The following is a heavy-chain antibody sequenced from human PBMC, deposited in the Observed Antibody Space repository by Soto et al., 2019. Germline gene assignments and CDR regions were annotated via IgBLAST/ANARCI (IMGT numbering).Heavy chain of an antibody. CDR3: ATVRGYRQDFDAFDI. J-gene: IGHJ3*02. D-gene: IGHD3-16*02. Sequence: QVQLVESGGGVVQPGRSLRLSCVASGFSFSNYAMHWVRQAPGKGLEWVAIISYDGSNKYYADSVKGRFTISRDNSKNTLYLQRNDLRTEETAVYYCATVRGYRQDFDAFDIWGQGTMVTVSS. V-gene: IGHV3-30-3*01. CDR2: ISYDGSNK. CDR1: GFSFSNYA.